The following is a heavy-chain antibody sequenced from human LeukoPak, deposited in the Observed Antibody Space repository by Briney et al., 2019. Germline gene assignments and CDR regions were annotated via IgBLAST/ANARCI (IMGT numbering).Heavy chain of an antibody. D-gene: IGHD6-13*01. J-gene: IGHJ4*02. CDR2: ISGSGGST. V-gene: IGHV3-23*01. Sequence: PGGSPRLSCAASGFTFSSYAMSWVRQAPGKGLEWVSAISGSGGSTYYADSVKGRFTISRDNSKNTLYLQMNSLRAEDTAVYYCAKENRDSSSWYGQRFNNWGQGTLVTVSS. CDR1: GFTFSSYA. CDR3: AKENRDSSSWYGQRFNN.